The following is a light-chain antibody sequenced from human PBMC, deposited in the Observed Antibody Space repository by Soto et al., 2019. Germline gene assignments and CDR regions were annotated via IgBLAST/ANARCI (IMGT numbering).Light chain of an antibody. CDR3: QQSYCTPQT. Sequence: DIQMPQSPSSLSASVGDRVTSTCRASPSITSYLNWYQQKPGKAPKLLIYTASILQGGVPSRFSGSGSGTDFTRTISSLKPEDFATYYCQQSYCTPQTFGKGTNVEI. V-gene: IGKV1-39*01. J-gene: IGKJ1*01. CDR2: TAS. CDR1: PSITSY.